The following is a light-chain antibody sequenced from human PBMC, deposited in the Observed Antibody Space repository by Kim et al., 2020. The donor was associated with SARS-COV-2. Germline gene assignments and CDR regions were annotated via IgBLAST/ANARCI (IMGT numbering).Light chain of an antibody. CDR2: GAS. CDR3: QQYGSSPWT. Sequence: SPGEGANLSCSASQSVSSIYLAWYQQEPGQAPRLLIYGASSRATGIPDRFSGSGSGTDFTLTISRLEPEDFAVYYCQQYGSSPWTFGQGTKVDIK. V-gene: IGKV3-20*01. J-gene: IGKJ1*01. CDR1: QSVSSIY.